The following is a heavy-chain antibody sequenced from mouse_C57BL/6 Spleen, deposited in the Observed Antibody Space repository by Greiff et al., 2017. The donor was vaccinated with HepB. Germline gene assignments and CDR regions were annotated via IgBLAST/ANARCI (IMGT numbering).Heavy chain of an antibody. V-gene: IGHV1-81*01. J-gene: IGHJ2*01. CDR2: IYPRSGNT. CDR3: ARCDYDYDERLDY. Sequence: VKLMESGAELARPGASVKLSCKASGYTFTSYGISWVKQRTGQGLEWIGEIYPRSGNTYYNEKFKGKATLTADKSSSTAYMELRSLTSEDSAVYFCARCDYDYDERLDYWGQGTTLTVSS. D-gene: IGHD2-4*01. CDR1: GYTFTSYG.